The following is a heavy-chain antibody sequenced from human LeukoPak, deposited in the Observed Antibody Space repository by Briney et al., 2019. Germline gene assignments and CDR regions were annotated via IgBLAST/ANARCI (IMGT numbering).Heavy chain of an antibody. D-gene: IGHD3-10*01. CDR1: GYTFTGYY. J-gene: IGHJ3*02. Sequence: GASVKVSCKASGYTFTGYYMHWVRQAPGQGLEWMGWINPNSGGTNYAQKFQGRVTMTRDTSISTAYMELSRLRSDDTAVYYCARTYYYGSGRQYAFDIWGQGTMVTVPS. V-gene: IGHV1-2*02. CDR2: INPNSGGT. CDR3: ARTYYYGSGRQYAFDI.